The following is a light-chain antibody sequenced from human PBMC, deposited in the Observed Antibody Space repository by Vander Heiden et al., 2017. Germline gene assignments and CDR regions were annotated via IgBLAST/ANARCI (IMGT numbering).Light chain of an antibody. Sequence: LFTQSPVTLSLSPGEAATLSCWPIQSVGSQLAWYQQKHGQAPRLLIYGESTRATGVPARFSGSGSGTHFTLTIASLQSEDFAVYYCQQYERWPLTFGGGTKVEIK. CDR3: QQYERWPLT. J-gene: IGKJ4*01. CDR1: QSVGSQ. V-gene: IGKV3-15*01. CDR2: GES.